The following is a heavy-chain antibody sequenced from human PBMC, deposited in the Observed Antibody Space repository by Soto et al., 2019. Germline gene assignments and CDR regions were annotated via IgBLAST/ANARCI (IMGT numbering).Heavy chain of an antibody. J-gene: IGHJ4*02. Sequence: QVQLVQSEGEVKKPGASVKISCRASGYTFTSYAINWVRQAPGQGLEWMGWISAHSGNTNYAQKVQGRVTMSTDTSTSTAYMELRALRSDDTAIYYCARIAGSGIVHDFDFWGQGTLVTVSS. D-gene: IGHD6-13*01. CDR1: GYTFTSYA. CDR2: ISAHSGNT. V-gene: IGHV1-18*01. CDR3: ARIAGSGIVHDFDF.